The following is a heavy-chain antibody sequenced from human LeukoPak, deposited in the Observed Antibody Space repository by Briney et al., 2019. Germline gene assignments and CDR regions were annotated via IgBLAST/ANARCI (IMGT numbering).Heavy chain of an antibody. Sequence: GGSLRLSCAASGFTFSKNWMCWVRQAPGKGLEWVANRKHDATEEYYADSVRGRFSGSRDNGKNLLYLQMNSLRVEDTAVYYCARGGGYPDYWSQGALVTVSS. D-gene: IGHD3-22*01. J-gene: IGHJ4*02. CDR2: RKHDATEE. V-gene: IGHV3-7*01. CDR3: ARGGGYPDY. CDR1: GFTFSKNW.